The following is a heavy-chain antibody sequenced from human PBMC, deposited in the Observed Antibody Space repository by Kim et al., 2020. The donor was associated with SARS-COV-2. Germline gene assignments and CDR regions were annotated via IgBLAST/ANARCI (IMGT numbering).Heavy chain of an antibody. V-gene: IGHV3-48*02. CDR1: GFTFSNYG. J-gene: IGHJ4*02. Sequence: GGSLRLSCVTSGFTFSNYGMNWVRQAPGKGLEWVSYISGIRTTNYADSVRGRFTISRDNAMNSLYLQLDSLRDDDTAVYYCTRGGASRPDYWGQGVLVIVSS. CDR3: TRGGASRPDY. CDR2: ISGIRTT. D-gene: IGHD6-6*01.